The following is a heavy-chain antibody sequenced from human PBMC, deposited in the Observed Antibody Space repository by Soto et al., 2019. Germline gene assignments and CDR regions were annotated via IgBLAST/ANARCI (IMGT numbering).Heavy chain of an antibody. Sequence: GGSLRLSCAASGFTFSSYGMHWVRQAPGKGLEWVAVIWYDGSNKYYADSVKGRFTISRDNAKNSLYLQMNSLRAEDTAVYYCARAPGPSDPHRGIDYFDYWGQGTLVTVSS. CDR3: ARAPGPSDPHRGIDYFDY. J-gene: IGHJ4*02. V-gene: IGHV3-33*01. CDR2: IWYDGSNK. CDR1: GFTFSSYG. D-gene: IGHD7-27*01.